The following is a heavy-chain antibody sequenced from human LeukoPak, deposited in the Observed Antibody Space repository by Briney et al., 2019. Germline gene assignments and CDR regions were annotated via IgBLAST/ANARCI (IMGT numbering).Heavy chain of an antibody. CDR3: ASSESGYSYGPYFGY. D-gene: IGHD5-18*01. CDR2: IYHSGST. J-gene: IGHJ4*02. CDR1: GGSISSGGYS. Sequence: SETLSLTCAVSGGSISSGGYSWSWIRQPPGKGLEWIGYIYHSGSTYYNPSLKSRVTISVDRSKNQFSLKLSSVTAADTAVYYCASSESGYSYGPYFGYWGQGTLVTVSS. V-gene: IGHV4-30-2*01.